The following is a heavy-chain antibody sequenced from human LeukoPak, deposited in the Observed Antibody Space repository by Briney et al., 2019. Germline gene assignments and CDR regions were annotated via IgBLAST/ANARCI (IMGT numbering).Heavy chain of an antibody. CDR2: ISYDGSNK. V-gene: IGHV3-30-3*01. CDR3: ARGRYGSDFDY. J-gene: IGHJ4*02. Sequence: GGSLRLSCAASGFTFSSYAMHWVRQAPGKGLEWVAVISYDGSNKYYADSVKGRFTISRDNSKNTLYLQMNSLRAEDTAVYYCARGRYGSDFDYWGQGTLVTVSS. CDR1: GFTFSSYA. D-gene: IGHD3-10*01.